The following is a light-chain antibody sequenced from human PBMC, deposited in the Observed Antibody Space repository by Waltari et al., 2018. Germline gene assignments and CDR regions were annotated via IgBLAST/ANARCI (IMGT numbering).Light chain of an antibody. CDR3: QQSYAIPLT. CDR2: ATS. Sequence: DIQMTQSPSSLSASVGDRVTITSRASQNINNYLNWYHQTPAKAPKLLIYATSNLQSGLPSRFSGSGSGTDFTLTISSLQPEDFATYYCQQSYAIPLTFGGGTKVEI. CDR1: QNINNY. V-gene: IGKV1-39*01. J-gene: IGKJ4*01.